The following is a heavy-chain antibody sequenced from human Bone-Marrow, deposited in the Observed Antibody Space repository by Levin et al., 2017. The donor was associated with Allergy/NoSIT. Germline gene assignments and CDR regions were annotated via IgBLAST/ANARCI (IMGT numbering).Heavy chain of an antibody. CDR3: AKKPPGGAAAGIDY. CDR2: TTYDGSNK. D-gene: IGHD6-13*01. J-gene: IGHJ4*02. Sequence: RAGGSLRLSCAASGFTFSIYGMHWVRQAPGKGLEWVAVTTYDGSNKDYADSVKGRFTISRDNSKNTLYLQMNSLRPEDTAVYYCAKKPPGGAAAGIDYWGQGTLVTVSS. CDR1: GFTFSIYG. V-gene: IGHV3-30*18.